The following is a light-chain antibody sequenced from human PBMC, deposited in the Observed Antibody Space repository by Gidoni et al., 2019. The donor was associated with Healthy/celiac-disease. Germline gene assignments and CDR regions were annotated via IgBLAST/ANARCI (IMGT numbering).Light chain of an antibody. CDR2: GAS. J-gene: IGKJ1*01. Sequence: ESVLTQSPGTLSLSPGERATLSCRASQAVSNSYLAWYVQKPGQAPRLLIYGASNRATGTPDRFSGIGSGTDFTLTISRLEPEDFATYYCQQYGSSSGAFGQGTKVEIK. CDR1: QAVSNSY. V-gene: IGKV3-20*01. CDR3: QQYGSSSGA.